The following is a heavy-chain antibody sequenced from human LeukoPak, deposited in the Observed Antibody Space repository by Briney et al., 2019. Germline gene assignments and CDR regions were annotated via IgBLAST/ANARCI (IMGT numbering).Heavy chain of an antibody. J-gene: IGHJ4*02. CDR2: IWSDGSKK. V-gene: IGHV3-33*01. CDR3: ARPRQCYSTTSCANHFDY. D-gene: IGHD2-2*01. Sequence: GGSLRLSCAASGFNFSGYVTHWVRQAPGKGLEWVAVIWSDGSKKDYADSVKGRFTISRDNSKNTVYLQMNNLTAEDTAVYYCARPRQCYSTTSCANHFDYWGQGTLVTVSS. CDR1: GFNFSGYV.